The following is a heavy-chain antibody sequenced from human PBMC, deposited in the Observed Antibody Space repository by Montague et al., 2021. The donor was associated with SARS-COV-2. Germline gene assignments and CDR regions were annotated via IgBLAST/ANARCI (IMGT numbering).Heavy chain of an antibody. CDR1: GASISSSSYY. V-gene: IGHV4-39*01. J-gene: IGHJ4*02. CDR3: ARQGNSGNLIDY. D-gene: IGHD3-10*01. Sequence: SETLSLTCTVSGASISSSSYYWGWIRQPPGKGLEWIGNIYYSGNTHYNPSLKSRVTISVDTSKNQFSLTLSSVTAADTAIYYCARQGNSGNLIDYCGQGTLVTVSS. CDR2: IYYSGNT.